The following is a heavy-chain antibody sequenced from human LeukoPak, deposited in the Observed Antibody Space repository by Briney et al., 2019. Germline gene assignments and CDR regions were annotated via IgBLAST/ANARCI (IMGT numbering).Heavy chain of an antibody. D-gene: IGHD2-8*02. V-gene: IGHV3-30*02. J-gene: IGHJ4*02. Sequence: PGGSLRLSCGASGFTFSSSDMHWVRQGPGKGLEWVAYIAHHGNNKYYADSVKGRFTISRDNYKGSLYLQMNSLRADDTAVYYCAKDGSWSCTDWGQGTLVRVSS. CDR3: AKDGSWSCTD. CDR1: GFTFSSSD. CDR2: IAHHGNNK.